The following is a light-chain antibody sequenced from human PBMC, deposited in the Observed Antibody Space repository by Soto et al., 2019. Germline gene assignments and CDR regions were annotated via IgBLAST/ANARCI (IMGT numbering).Light chain of an antibody. J-gene: IGKJ3*01. Sequence: DIVLTQSPGTLSLSPGARATLSCRASQSVSSKYLAWYQQKPGQAPRVLIYGASIRATGIPERFSGGGSGTDFTLTMTRLEPEYFALYYCQQYGSSLFTFGRGTKVDIK. CDR3: QQYGSSLFT. CDR1: QSVSSKY. V-gene: IGKV3-20*01. CDR2: GAS.